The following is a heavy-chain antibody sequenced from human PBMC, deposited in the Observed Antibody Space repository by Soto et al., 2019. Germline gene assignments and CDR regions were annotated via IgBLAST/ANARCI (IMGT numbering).Heavy chain of an antibody. V-gene: IGHV3-7*03. D-gene: IGHD1-1*01. CDR1: GFTFSTYW. Sequence: GSLRLSCAASGFTFSTYWMSWVRQAPGKGLEWVANIKYDGSAQYYVDSARGRFTISRDNAKNSLYLQMNSLRAEDTAIYYCARQGGSPWPHNYNWFDPWGQGNLVTLSS. J-gene: IGHJ5*02. CDR3: ARQGGSPWPHNYNWFDP. CDR2: IKYDGSAQ.